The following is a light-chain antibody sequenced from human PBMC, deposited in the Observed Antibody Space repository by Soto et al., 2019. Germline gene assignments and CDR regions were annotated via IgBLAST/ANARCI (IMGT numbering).Light chain of an antibody. V-gene: IGKV1-27*01. CDR3: QKYNSAPTWT. Sequence: DIQMTQSPSTLSASVGDRVTITCRASQGINSWLAWYQQKPGKVPKLLIYAASNLQSGVPYRFSGSGSGTDFTLTISRLQPEDVATYYCQKYNSAPTWTFGQGTKVDIK. CDR1: QGINSW. CDR2: AAS. J-gene: IGKJ1*01.